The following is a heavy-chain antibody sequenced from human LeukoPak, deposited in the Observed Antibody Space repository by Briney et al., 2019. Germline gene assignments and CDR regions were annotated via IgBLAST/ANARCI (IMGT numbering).Heavy chain of an antibody. CDR1: GFTFSSYA. Sequence: AGGSLRLSCAASGFTFSSYAMSWVRQAPGKGLEWVSAISGSGGSTYYADSVKGRFTISRDNSKNTLYLQMNSLRAEDTAVYHCAKGQTLAVAGMIYRGQGTLVTVSS. V-gene: IGHV3-23*01. CDR2: ISGSGGST. D-gene: IGHD6-19*01. J-gene: IGHJ4*02. CDR3: AKGQTLAVAGMIY.